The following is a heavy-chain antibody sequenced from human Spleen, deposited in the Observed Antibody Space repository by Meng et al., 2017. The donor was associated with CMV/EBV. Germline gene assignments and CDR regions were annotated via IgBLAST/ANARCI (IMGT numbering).Heavy chain of an antibody. J-gene: IGHJ4*02. Sequence: EVSFRRYPLSGVQPAPGQGLEWMGGLIPIFGTAHYAQKFQGRVTITTDESTSTAYMELSSLRSEDTAVYYCARGLCGSYYRVGFDYWGQGTLVTVSS. V-gene: IGHV1-69*05. CDR1: EVSFRRYP. CDR2: LIPIFGTA. CDR3: ARGLCGSYYRVGFDY. D-gene: IGHD1-26*01.